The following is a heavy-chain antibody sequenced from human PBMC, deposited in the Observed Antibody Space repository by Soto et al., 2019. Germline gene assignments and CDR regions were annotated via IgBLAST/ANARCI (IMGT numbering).Heavy chain of an antibody. Sequence: SVKGRFTISRDNSKNTLYLQMNSLRAEDTAVYYCARDGYCSGGSCYSAYYSMDVWGQGTTVTVSS. J-gene: IGHJ6*02. CDR3: ARDGYCSGGSCYSAYYSMDV. V-gene: IGHV3-30*07. D-gene: IGHD2-15*01.